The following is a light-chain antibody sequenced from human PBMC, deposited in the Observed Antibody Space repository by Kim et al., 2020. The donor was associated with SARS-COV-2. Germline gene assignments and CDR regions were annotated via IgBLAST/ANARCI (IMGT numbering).Light chain of an antibody. J-gene: IGLJ2*01. V-gene: IGLV3-19*01. CDR3: NSRDNNDNVL. Sequence: VALGETVRITCQGDSLRTYYTSWFQQKPGQAPIVVFYGKNNRPSGIPDRFSGSSSGNTASLTITATQAGDEADYYCNSRDNNDNVLFGGGTKVTVL. CDR1: SLRTYY. CDR2: GKN.